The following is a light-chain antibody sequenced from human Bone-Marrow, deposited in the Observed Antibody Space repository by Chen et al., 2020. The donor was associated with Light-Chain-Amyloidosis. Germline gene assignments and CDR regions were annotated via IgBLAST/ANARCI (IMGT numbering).Light chain of an antibody. V-gene: IGLV8-61*01. CDR2: ATN. J-gene: IGLJ3*02. CDR3: MLDVDGDIAM. CDR1: SGPVSTTNN. Sequence: QTVVTQEPSLSVSPGEPVTLTCGLSSGPVSTTNNPTSYQQTPGQAPRTLIYATNPRSSGVPAGFSGSILGSKAHLTITGAQADDVSSCHCMLDVDGDIAMFGGGTTLTVL.